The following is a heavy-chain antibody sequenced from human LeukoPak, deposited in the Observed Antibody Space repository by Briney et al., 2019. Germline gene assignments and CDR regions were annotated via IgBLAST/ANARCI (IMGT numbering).Heavy chain of an antibody. CDR1: GFTVSSNY. CDR2: IYSGGST. CDR3: AREDYYDSSGNYYYYMDV. D-gene: IGHD3-22*01. V-gene: IGHV3-66*02. Sequence: GGSLRLSCAASGFTVSSNYMSWVRQAPGKGLEWVSVIYSGGSTYYADSVKGRFTISRDNSKNTLYLQMNSLRAEDTAVYYCAREDYYDSSGNYYYYMDVWGKGTTVTVSS. J-gene: IGHJ6*03.